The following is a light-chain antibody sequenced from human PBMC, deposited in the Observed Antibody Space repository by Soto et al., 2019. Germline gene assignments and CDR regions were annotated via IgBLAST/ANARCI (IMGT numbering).Light chain of an antibody. CDR1: QSVLYSSNNKNY. CDR3: QQYHSTPNT. J-gene: IGKJ2*01. V-gene: IGKV4-1*01. Sequence: DIVMIQSPDSLAVSLGERATINCKSSQSVLYSSNNKNYLAWYQQKPGQPPKLLIYWASTRESGVPDRFSGSGSGTDFTLTISSLQAEDVAVYYCQQYHSTPNTFGQGTKLEIK. CDR2: WAS.